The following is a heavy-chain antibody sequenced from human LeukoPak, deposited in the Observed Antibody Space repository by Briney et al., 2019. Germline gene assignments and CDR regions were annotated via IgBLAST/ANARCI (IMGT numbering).Heavy chain of an antibody. Sequence: GGSLRLSCAASGFTFSSYEMNWVRQAPGKGLEWVSYISSSGSTIYYADSVKGRFTISRDNAKNSLYLQMNSLRAEDTAVYYCARWTFDWPLGYWGQGTLVTVSS. D-gene: IGHD3-9*01. V-gene: IGHV3-48*03. CDR3: ARWTFDWPLGY. CDR2: ISSSGSTI. CDR1: GFTFSSYE. J-gene: IGHJ4*02.